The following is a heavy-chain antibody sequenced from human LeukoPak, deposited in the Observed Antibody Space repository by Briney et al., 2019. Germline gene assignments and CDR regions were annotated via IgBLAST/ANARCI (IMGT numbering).Heavy chain of an antibody. Sequence: GGSLRLSCAVSGFTFSGFWMSWSRQAPGKGLEWVGRIQSKTDGGTADYAAPVKGRFTISRDDSRNTLYLQMNSLNTEDTAVYYCNTYNSGTVYWGQGTLVTVSS. CDR3: NTYNSGTVY. CDR1: GFTFSGFW. CDR2: IQSKTDGGTA. D-gene: IGHD1-26*01. V-gene: IGHV3-15*01. J-gene: IGHJ4*02.